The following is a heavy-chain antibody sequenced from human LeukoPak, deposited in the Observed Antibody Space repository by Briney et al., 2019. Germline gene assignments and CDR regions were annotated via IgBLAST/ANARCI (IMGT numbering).Heavy chain of an antibody. CDR2: IKQDGSEI. V-gene: IGHV3-7*03. Sequence: GGSLRLSCAASGFTFSNFWMNWVRQAPGKGPEWVANIKQDGSEIHYLDSVKGRFTISRDNPKNSLYLQMNGLIAEDTAVYHCVRGEDIVVVPAAMGFDYWGQGTLVTVSS. CDR3: VRGEDIVVVPAAMGFDY. D-gene: IGHD2-2*01. CDR1: GFTFSNFW. J-gene: IGHJ4*02.